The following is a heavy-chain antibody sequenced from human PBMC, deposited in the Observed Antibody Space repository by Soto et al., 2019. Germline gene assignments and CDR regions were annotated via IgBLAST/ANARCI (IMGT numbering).Heavy chain of an antibody. CDR1: GGTFTSYA. CDR2: IIPMSGIT. Sequence: QVQLVQSGAEVKKPGSSVKVSCKASGGTFTSYAFSWVRQAPGQGLEWMGGIIPMSGITNYVERFQDRVTITADETASTAYMELTSLRSEDSAVCYCAIEYSYPPPYYPIGFWCQGTLVTVSS. D-gene: IGHD6-6*01. J-gene: IGHJ4*02. V-gene: IGHV1-69*01. CDR3: AIEYSYPPPYYPIGF.